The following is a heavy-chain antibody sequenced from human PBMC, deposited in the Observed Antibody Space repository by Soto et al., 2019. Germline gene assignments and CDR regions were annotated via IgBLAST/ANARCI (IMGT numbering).Heavy chain of an antibody. Sequence: GGSLRLSCAASGFTFSSYDMHWVRQATGKGLEWVSAIGTAGDTYYPGSVKGRFTISRENAKNSLYLQMNSLRAEDTAVYYCARGLHRGYDSCWGQGTLVTVSS. CDR1: GFTFSSYD. CDR2: IGTAGDT. D-gene: IGHD5-12*01. V-gene: IGHV3-13*01. CDR3: ARGLHRGYDSC. J-gene: IGHJ4*02.